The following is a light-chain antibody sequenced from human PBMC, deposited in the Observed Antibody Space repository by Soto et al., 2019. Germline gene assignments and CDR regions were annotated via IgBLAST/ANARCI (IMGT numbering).Light chain of an antibody. Sequence: DIQMTQSPSTLSASVGDRVAITCRASQSISSWLAWYQQKPGKAPKLLMYKASTLESGVPSRFSGSGSGTEFTLTISSLQPDDSATYYCQQYNSYPWTFGQGTKVDI. V-gene: IGKV1-5*03. CDR3: QQYNSYPWT. J-gene: IGKJ1*01. CDR2: KAS. CDR1: QSISSW.